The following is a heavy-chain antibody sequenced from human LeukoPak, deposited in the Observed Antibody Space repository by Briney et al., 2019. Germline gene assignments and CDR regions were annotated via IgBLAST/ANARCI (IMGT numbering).Heavy chain of an antibody. V-gene: IGHV1-69*04. D-gene: IGHD1-26*01. CDR1: GGTFSSCA. Sequence: SVKVSCKASGGTFSSCAIGWVRQAPGQGLEWMGRIIPILGIANYAQKFQGRVTITADKSASTAYMELSSLRSEDTAVYYCARDLFSGSSNWFDPWGQGTLVTVSS. CDR2: IIPILGIA. J-gene: IGHJ5*02. CDR3: ARDLFSGSSNWFDP.